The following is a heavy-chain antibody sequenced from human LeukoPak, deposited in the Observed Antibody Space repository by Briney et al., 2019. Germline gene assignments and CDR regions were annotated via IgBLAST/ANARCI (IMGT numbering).Heavy chain of an antibody. CDR3: TRDRVMTDY. V-gene: IGHV3-49*03. CDR1: GFTFGDYS. Sequence: GGSLRLSCTGSGFTFGDYSMTWFRQAPGKGLEWESFIRNKVAGGTAEYAASVKDRFTISRDDSKSIAYLQMNSLKTEDTAVYYCTRDRVMTDYWGQGTLVTVSS. CDR2: IRNKVAGGTA. D-gene: IGHD2-21*01. J-gene: IGHJ4*02.